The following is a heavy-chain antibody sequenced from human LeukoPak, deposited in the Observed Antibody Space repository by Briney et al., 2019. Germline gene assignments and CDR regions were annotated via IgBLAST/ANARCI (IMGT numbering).Heavy chain of an antibody. CDR1: GFTFSIFP. V-gene: IGHV3-30*04. Sequence: GGSLRLSCAASGFTFSIFPMHWVRQAPGKGLEWVALISSGSEKYYADSVKGRFTISRDNSKNMLYLQMNSLRADDTAVYYCARDLELSAVYYFDSWGQGTLVIVSS. D-gene: IGHD3-3*01. CDR2: ISSGSEK. J-gene: IGHJ4*02. CDR3: ARDLELSAVYYFDS.